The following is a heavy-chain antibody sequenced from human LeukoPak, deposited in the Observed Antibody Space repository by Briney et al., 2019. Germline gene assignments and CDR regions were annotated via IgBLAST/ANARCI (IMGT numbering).Heavy chain of an antibody. J-gene: IGHJ5*02. CDR1: GYSFTSYW. CDR2: IYPDDSDT. Sequence: GESLKISCKGSGYSFTSYWIGWVRQMPGKGLEWMGIIYPDDSDTTYSPSFQGQVTISADKSISIVYLQWTSLKASDTATYYCARHASGSDWVDPWGQGTLVTVSS. D-gene: IGHD1-26*01. CDR3: ARHASGSDWVDP. V-gene: IGHV5-51*01.